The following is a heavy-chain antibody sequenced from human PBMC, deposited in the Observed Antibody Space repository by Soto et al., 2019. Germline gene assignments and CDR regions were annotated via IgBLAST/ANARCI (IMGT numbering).Heavy chain of an antibody. V-gene: IGHV3-15*07. CDR3: ITYCEFGRGNYPH. J-gene: IGHJ4*02. CDR2: IKSRADGETT. Sequence: EVRLVESGGGLVKPGGSLRLSCAASGFSFTDNWMHWVRQAPGKGLKWVGRIKSRADGETTDYAAPVKGRFTISRDNSKGTDYLAMTRLNSKDPDMYYCITYCEFGRGNYPHWGQGILVTVSS. CDR1: GFSFTDNW. D-gene: IGHD3-16*01.